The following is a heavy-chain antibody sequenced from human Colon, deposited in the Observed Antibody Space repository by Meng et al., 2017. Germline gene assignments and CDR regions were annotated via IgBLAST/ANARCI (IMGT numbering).Heavy chain of an antibody. J-gene: IGHJ4*02. V-gene: IGHV3-33*01. CDR1: GFSFSTYV. Sequence: QAVLVGSGGAGVQPESSLRHSCVAPGFSFSTYVMHWVRQAPGKGLEWVAIIWFDGSNKYYGDSVKGRFTISRDNSKNTLYLQMNSLRVEDTAVYYCARGATPENFDYWGQGTLVTVSS. CDR2: IWFDGSNK. CDR3: ARGATPENFDY.